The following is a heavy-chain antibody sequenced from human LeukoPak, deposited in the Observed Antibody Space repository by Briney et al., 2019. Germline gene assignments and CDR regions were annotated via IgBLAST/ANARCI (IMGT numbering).Heavy chain of an antibody. V-gene: IGHV3-23*01. Sequence: PGGSLRLSCAASGFTFSSHGMCWVRQAPGRGLEWVSSISIGGDTTYSDSVKGRFTISRDNSKNTLYLQMNSLRAEDTAVYYCATETNGRHYDYWGQGTLLTVSS. CDR1: GFTFSSHG. D-gene: IGHD1-14*01. CDR2: ISIGGDTT. CDR3: ATETNGRHYDY. J-gene: IGHJ4*02.